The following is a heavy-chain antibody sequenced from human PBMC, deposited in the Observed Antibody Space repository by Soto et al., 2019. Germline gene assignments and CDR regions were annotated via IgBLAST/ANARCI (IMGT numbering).Heavy chain of an antibody. Sequence: GGSLRLSCAASGFTVSSNYMSWVRQAPGKGLEWVSVIYSGGSTYYADSVKGRFTISRDNSKSTLYLQMNSLRAEDTAVYYCVRDRIAVPGNPEYFQQWGQGTLITVSS. J-gene: IGHJ1*01. V-gene: IGHV3-66*01. CDR3: VRDRIAVPGNPEYFQQ. CDR2: IYSGGST. D-gene: IGHD6-19*01. CDR1: GFTVSSNY.